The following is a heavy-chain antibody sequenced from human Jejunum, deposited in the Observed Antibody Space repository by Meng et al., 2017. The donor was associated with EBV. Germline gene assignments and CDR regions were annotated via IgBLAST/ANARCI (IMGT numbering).Heavy chain of an antibody. CDR2: IYTGGST. CDR1: GFTVSTHY. Sequence: EVQLVESGGGLSQPGGSLRLSCAASGFTVSTHYMSWVRQAPGKGLEWVSLIYTGGSTYYADSVKGRFTISRDNSKNTLYLQMNSLRAEDTAVYYCARDGGSMPTVTKGWYFNLWGRGTLVTVSS. D-gene: IGHD4-17*01. CDR3: ARDGGSMPTVTKGWYFNL. J-gene: IGHJ2*01. V-gene: IGHV3-53*01.